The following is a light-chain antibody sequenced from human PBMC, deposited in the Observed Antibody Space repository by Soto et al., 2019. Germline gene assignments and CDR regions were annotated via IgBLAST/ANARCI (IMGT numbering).Light chain of an antibody. J-gene: IGKJ1*01. CDR2: GAS. CDR1: QSVSSNY. V-gene: IGKV3-20*01. CDR3: QQYGSSPST. Sequence: EIVLTQSPGTLSLSPGERATLSCRASQSVSSNYITWYQQKPGQAPRRLIFGASSRATGLPDRFSGSGSGTDFTLTISRLEPEDFAVYYCQQYGSSPSTFGQGTKVEIK.